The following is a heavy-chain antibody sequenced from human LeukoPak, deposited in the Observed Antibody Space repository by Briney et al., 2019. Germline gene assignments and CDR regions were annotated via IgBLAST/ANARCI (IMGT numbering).Heavy chain of an antibody. Sequence: SETLSLTCTVSGGSISSSSYYWGWIRQPPRKGLEWIGSIYYSGSTYYNPSLKSRVTISVDTSKNQFSLKLSSVTAADTAVYYCATSDSGCATSDSGCATSDSGYHRARYKWFDSWGQGTLVTVSS. CDR1: GGSISSSSYY. CDR2: IYYSGST. V-gene: IGHV4-39*07. D-gene: IGHD5-12*01. CDR3: ATSDSGCATSDSGCATSDSGYHRARYKWFDS. J-gene: IGHJ5*01.